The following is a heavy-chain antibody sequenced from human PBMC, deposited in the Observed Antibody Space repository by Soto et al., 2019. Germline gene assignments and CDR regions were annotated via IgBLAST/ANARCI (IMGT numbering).Heavy chain of an antibody. V-gene: IGHV1-8*01. CDR2: MDSNSGST. CDR3: ARGGQCSTTNCYVMDY. CDR1: GYTFTSYD. J-gene: IGHJ4*02. D-gene: IGHD2-2*01. Sequence: QVQLVQSGAEVKKPGASVKVSCKASGYTFTSYDINWVRQATGQGLEWMGWMDSNSGSTDSAQKFQGRVTMTRDTSTSTADMEVSSLTSEDTAVYYCARGGQCSTTNCYVMDYWGQGTLVTVSS.